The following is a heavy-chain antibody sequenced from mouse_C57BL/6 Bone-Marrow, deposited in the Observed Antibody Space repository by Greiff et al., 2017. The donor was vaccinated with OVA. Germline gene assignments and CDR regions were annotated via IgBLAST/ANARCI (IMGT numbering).Heavy chain of an antibody. CDR1: GYTFTNYW. Sequence: VQLQQSGAELVRPGTSVKMSCKASGYTFTNYWIGWAKQRPGHGLEWIGDIYPGGGYTNYNEKFKGKATLTADKSSSTAYMQFSSLTSEDSAIYYCARYYAYSRNYFDDWGQGTTLTVSS. J-gene: IGHJ2*01. CDR2: IYPGGGYT. V-gene: IGHV1-63*01. CDR3: ARYYAYSRNYFDD. D-gene: IGHD1-1*02.